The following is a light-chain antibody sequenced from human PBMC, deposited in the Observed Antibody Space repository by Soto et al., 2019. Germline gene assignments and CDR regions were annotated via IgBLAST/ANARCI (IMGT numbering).Light chain of an antibody. CDR3: QQYENLPT. V-gene: IGKV1-33*01. Sequence: DIQMTHSPSSLSASVGKRVTSTCQANQNINNYVNWYQQKPGRAPKLLIYDASNLEAGVPSRFRGSGSGTDFTFTISRLQPEDIATYYCQQYENLPTYGQGTRLEIK. CDR2: DAS. J-gene: IGKJ5*01. CDR1: QNINNY.